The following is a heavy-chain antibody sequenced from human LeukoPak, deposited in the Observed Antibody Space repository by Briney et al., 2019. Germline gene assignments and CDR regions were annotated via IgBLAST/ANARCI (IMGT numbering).Heavy chain of an antibody. D-gene: IGHD4-17*01. CDR3: ARGYGTEDY. V-gene: IGHV3-7*01. CDR1: GFTYSCFW. CDR2: IEQDGSEK. Sequence: AWSPSIYCVASGFTYSCFWTSWVRKAPANRLECVANIEQDGSEKYCVDSVKGRFTISRDNAKNSLYLQMNSLRAEDTAVYYCARGYGTEDYWGQGILVTVSS. J-gene: IGHJ4*02.